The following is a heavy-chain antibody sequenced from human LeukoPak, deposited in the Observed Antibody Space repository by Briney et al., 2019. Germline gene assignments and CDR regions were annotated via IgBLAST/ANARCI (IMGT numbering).Heavy chain of an antibody. CDR3: ARGWSYYGSGSYYIDPHFDY. CDR2: INPNSGGT. V-gene: IGHV1-2*02. D-gene: IGHD3-10*01. Sequence: ASVKVSCKASGHTFTGYYMHWVRQAPGQGLEWMGWINPNSGGTNYAQKFQGGVTMTRDTSISTAYMELSRLRSDDTAVYYCARGWSYYGSGSYYIDPHFDYWGQGTLVTVSS. CDR1: GHTFTGYY. J-gene: IGHJ4*02.